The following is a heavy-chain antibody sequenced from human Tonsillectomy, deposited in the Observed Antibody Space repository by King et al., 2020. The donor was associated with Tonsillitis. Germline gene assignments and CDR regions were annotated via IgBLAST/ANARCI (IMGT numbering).Heavy chain of an antibody. V-gene: IGHV4-59*01. J-gene: IGHJ3*02. CDR1: GGSISSYY. CDR3: ARSNCGGDCCFGVFDI. D-gene: IGHD2-21*02. Sequence: QLQESGPGLVKPSETLSLTCTVSGGSISSYYWSWIRQPPGKGLEWIGYIYYSGSTNYNPSLKSRVTISVDTSKNQFSLKLSSVTAADTAVYYCARSNCGGDCCFGVFDIWGQVTIVTVSS. CDR2: IYYSGST.